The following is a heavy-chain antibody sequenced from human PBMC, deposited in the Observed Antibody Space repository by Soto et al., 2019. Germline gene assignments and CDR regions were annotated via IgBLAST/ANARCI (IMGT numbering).Heavy chain of an antibody. J-gene: IGHJ6*02. CDR2: IGIGSSTT. D-gene: IGHD5-18*01. CDR3: AREEQLWPYYYYGMDV. V-gene: IGHV3-48*01. Sequence: GSLRLSCAASGFTFRNYGMNWVRQAPGKGLEWVSYIGIGSSTTYYADSVKGRFTISRDNAKNSLYLQMNSLRAEDTAVYYCAREEQLWPYYYYGMDVWGQGTTVTVSS. CDR1: GFTFRNYG.